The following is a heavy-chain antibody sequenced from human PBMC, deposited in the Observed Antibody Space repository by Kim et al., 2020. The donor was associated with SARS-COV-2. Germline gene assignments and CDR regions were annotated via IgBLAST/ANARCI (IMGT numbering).Heavy chain of an antibody. Sequence: NPSLKGRVPISVDTSKNQFSLKLSSVTAADTAVYYCAIEVKIVRVPWFDPWGQGTLVTVSS. V-gene: IGHV4-39*01. CDR3: AIEVKIVRVPWFDP. J-gene: IGHJ5*02. D-gene: IGHD2-21*01.